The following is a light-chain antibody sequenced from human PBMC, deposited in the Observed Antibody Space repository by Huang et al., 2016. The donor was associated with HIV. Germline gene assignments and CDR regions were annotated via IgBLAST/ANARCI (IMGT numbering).Light chain of an antibody. CDR2: GAS. Sequence: EIVLTQYPATLSLSPGGRATLSCRASQNISSFLACYQQGAGQAPRLLIYGASNRATGIPARFSGSWSGTDFTLTINNLEPGDFAVYYCQQRFTFGPGTKVDIK. CDR3: QQRFT. V-gene: IGKV3-11*01. CDR1: QNISSF. J-gene: IGKJ3*01.